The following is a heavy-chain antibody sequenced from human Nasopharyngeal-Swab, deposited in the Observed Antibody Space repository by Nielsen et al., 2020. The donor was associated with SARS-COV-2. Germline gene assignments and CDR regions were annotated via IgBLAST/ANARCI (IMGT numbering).Heavy chain of an antibody. CDR1: GFTFGDYA. CDR2: IRSKAYGGTT. CDR3: TRGEGDDYYDSSHDAFDI. J-gene: IGHJ3*02. Sequence: GESLKISCTASGFTFGDYAMSWFRQAPGKGLEWVGFIRSKAYGGTTEYAASVKGRFTISRDDSKSIAYLQMNSLKTEDTAVYYCTRGEGDDYYDSSHDAFDIWGQGTMVTVSS. V-gene: IGHV3-49*03. D-gene: IGHD3-22*01.